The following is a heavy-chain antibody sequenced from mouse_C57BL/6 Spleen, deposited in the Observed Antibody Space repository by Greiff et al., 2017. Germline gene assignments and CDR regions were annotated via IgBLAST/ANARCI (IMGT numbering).Heavy chain of an antibody. CDR2: IDPENGDT. Sequence: VQLQQSGAELVRPGASVKLSCTASGFNIKDDYMHWVKQRPEQGLEWIGWIDPENGDTEYASKFQGKATITADTSSNTAYLQLSSLTSEDTAVDYCTLTARFDYWGQGTTLTVSS. CDR3: TLTARFDY. D-gene: IGHD4-1*01. J-gene: IGHJ2*01. CDR1: GFNIKDDY. V-gene: IGHV14-4*01.